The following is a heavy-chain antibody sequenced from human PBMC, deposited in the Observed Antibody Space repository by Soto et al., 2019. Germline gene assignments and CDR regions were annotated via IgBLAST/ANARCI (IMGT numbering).Heavy chain of an antibody. D-gene: IGHD3-22*01. CDR3: ARGVGDYHDGYGYLGRH. Sequence: EVQLVESGGDLVQPGGSLRLSCAASGFTFSSYWMHWVRQAPGKGLVWVSRIKSDGSGAIYADSVKGRFTVSRDNAKYTLFLLMISLSTEDSAVYYCARGVGDYHDGYGYLGRHRGQGTRVTVSS. CDR2: IKSDGSGA. V-gene: IGHV3-74*01. CDR1: GFTFSSYW. J-gene: IGHJ4*02.